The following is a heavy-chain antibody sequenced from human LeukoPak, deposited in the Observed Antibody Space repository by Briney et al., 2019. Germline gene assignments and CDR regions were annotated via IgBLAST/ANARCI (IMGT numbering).Heavy chain of an antibody. V-gene: IGHV4-31*03. CDR3: ARNGVYGSGSHFDY. D-gene: IGHD3-10*01. CDR2: IYYSGST. CDR1: GGSISSGGYY. J-gene: IGHJ4*02. Sequence: PSKTLSLTCTVSGGSISSGGYYWSWIRQHPGKGLEWIGYIYYSGSTYYNPSLKSRVTISVDTSKNQFSLKLSSVTAADTAVYYCARNGVYGSGSHFDYWGQGTLVTVSS.